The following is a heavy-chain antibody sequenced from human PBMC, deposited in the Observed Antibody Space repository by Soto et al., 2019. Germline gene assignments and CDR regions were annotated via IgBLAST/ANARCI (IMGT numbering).Heavy chain of an antibody. CDR2: INHSGST. J-gene: IGHJ6*02. CDR1: GGSFSGYY. D-gene: IGHD2-2*01. Sequence: SETLSLTCAVYGGSFSGYYWSWIRQPPGKGLEWIGEINHSGSTNYNPSLKSRVTISVDTSKNQFSLKLSSVTAADTAVYYRARELGCSSTSCYLSTTFYYYYYGMDFWGQGNTVTGSS. V-gene: IGHV4-34*01. CDR3: ARELGCSSTSCYLSTTFYYYYYGMDF.